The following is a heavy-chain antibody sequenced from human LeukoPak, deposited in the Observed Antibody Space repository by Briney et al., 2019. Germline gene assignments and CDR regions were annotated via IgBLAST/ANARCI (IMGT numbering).Heavy chain of an antibody. D-gene: IGHD6-6*01. CDR1: GGSISGRRYS. CDR2: IHYDGAT. Sequence: SETLSLTCSVSGGSISGRRYSWGWIRQPPGRGLEWIGSIHYDGATYYNPSLKSRVTMSVDTSKNQVSLKLRSGTAADTAVYYCARFPGGAARPTVSWFDPWGQGTLVTVSS. CDR3: ARFPGGAARPTVSWFDP. J-gene: IGHJ5*02. V-gene: IGHV4-39*01.